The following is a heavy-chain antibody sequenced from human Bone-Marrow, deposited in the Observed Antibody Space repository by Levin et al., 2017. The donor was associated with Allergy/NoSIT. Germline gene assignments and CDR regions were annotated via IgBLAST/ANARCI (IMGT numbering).Heavy chain of an antibody. CDR2: INHSGST. V-gene: IGHV4-34*01. Sequence: SQTLSLTCAVYCGSFSGYYWSWIRQPPGKGLEWIGEINHSGSTNYNPSLKSRVTISVDTSKNQFSLKLSSVTAADTAVYYCARGYSYGRLIDYWGQGTLVTVSS. CDR3: ARGYSYGRLIDY. D-gene: IGHD5-18*01. CDR1: CGSFSGYY. J-gene: IGHJ4*02.